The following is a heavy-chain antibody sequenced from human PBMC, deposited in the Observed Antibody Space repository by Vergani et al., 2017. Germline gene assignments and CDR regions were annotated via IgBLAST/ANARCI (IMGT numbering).Heavy chain of an antibody. CDR1: GFTVSSNY. CDR2: IYSGGST. CDR3: ARGNDVVVPAAPYYYYGMDV. D-gene: IGHD2-2*01. V-gene: IGHV3-53*01. J-gene: IGHJ6*02. Sequence: EVQLVESGGGLIQPGGSLRLSCAASGFTVSSNYMSWVRQAPGKGLEWVSVIYSGGSTYYADSVKGRFTISRDNSKNTLYLQMNSLRAEDTAVYYCARGNDVVVPAAPYYYYGMDVWGQGTTVTVSS.